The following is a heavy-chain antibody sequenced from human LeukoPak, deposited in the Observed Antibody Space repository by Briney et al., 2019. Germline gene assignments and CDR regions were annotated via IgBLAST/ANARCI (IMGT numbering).Heavy chain of an antibody. CDR1: GYTFTGYY. V-gene: IGHV1-2*06. CDR3: ARPDCSSTSCLNAFDI. J-gene: IGHJ3*02. Sequence: ASVKVSCKASGYTFTGYYMHWVRQAPGQGLEWMARINPNSGGTNYAQNFQGRVTMTRDTSISTAYMDLSRLTSDDTAVYYCARPDCSSTSCLNAFDIWGQGTMVTVSS. CDR2: INPNSGGT. D-gene: IGHD2-2*01.